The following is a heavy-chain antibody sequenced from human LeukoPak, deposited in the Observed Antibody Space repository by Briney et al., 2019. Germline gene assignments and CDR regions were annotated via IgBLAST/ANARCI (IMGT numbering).Heavy chain of an antibody. Sequence: GGSLRLSCAASGFTFSSYGMHWVRQAPGKGLEWVAVISYDGSNKYYADSVKGRFTISRDNSKNTPYLQMNSLRAEDTAVYYCALGDPLDYWGQGTLVTVSS. D-gene: IGHD4-17*01. CDR3: ALGDPLDY. CDR2: ISYDGSNK. CDR1: GFTFSSYG. J-gene: IGHJ4*02. V-gene: IGHV3-30*03.